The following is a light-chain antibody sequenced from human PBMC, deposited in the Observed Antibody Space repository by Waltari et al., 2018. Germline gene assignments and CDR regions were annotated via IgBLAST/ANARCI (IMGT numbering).Light chain of an antibody. J-gene: IGLJ3*02. V-gene: IGLV2-8*01. CDR3: SSYGGSNNLV. CDR1: SSDVGGYNY. Sequence: QSALTQPPSASGSPGQSVTISCTGTSSDVGGYNYVSWYQHHPGKAPKVMIYEVNKRPSGVPDRCSGSKSGNTASLTVSGVQAEDEADYYCSSYGGSNNLVFGGGTK. CDR2: EVN.